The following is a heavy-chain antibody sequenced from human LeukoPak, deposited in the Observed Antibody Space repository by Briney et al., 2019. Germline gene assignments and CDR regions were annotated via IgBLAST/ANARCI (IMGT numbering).Heavy chain of an antibody. Sequence: GESLKISCKGSGYSFTNTWIAWVRQMPGKGLVWRGSIFPADSDTRNSPSFRGQVTISADKSTSTSYLQWSSLKASDTAIYYCARVGYSSYGMDVWGKGTTVTVSS. V-gene: IGHV5-51*01. D-gene: IGHD3-22*01. J-gene: IGHJ6*03. CDR3: ARVGYSSYGMDV. CDR1: GYSFTNTW. CDR2: IFPADSDT.